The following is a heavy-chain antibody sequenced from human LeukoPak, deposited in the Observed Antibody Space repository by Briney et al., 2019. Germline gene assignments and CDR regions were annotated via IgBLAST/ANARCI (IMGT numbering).Heavy chain of an antibody. D-gene: IGHD4-17*01. Sequence: SETLSLTCTVSGVSISSGDYYWSWIRQPPGKGLEWIGYIYYSGSTYYNPSLKSRVTISVDTSKNQFSLKLSSVTAADTAVYYCARTYGDYGWFDPWGQGTLVTVSS. J-gene: IGHJ5*02. CDR2: IYYSGST. CDR1: GVSISSGDYY. V-gene: IGHV4-30-4*01. CDR3: ARTYGDYGWFDP.